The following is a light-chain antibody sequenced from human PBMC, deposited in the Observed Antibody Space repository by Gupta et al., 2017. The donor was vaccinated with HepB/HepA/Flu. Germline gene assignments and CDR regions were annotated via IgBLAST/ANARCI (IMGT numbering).Light chain of an antibody. CDR1: SLRSYY. CDR2: GKN. CDR3: HSRDSSGNPWV. V-gene: IGLV3-19*01. Sequence: SSALTQDPAVSVSLGRTVRITCQGDSLRSYYSSWYQQKPGQAPVLVIYGKNNRPSGIPDRFSGSSSGNSASLTITGAQAEDEADYYCHSRDSSGNPWVFGGGTKLTVL. J-gene: IGLJ3*02.